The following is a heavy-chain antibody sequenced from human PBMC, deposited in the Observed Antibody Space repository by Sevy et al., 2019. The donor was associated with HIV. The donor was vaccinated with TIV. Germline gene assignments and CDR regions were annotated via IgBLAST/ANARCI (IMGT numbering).Heavy chain of an antibody. CDR1: GFTFSSYW. CDR2: INSDGSST. J-gene: IGHJ3*02. Sequence: GGSLRLSCAASGFTFSSYWMHWVRQAPGKGLVWVSRINSDGSSTSYADSVKGRFTISRDNAKNTLYLQMNSLRAEDTAVYYCARDPYYYDSSGYPHGALDIWGQGTTVTVS. CDR3: ARDPYYYDSSGYPHGALDI. D-gene: IGHD3-22*01. V-gene: IGHV3-74*01.